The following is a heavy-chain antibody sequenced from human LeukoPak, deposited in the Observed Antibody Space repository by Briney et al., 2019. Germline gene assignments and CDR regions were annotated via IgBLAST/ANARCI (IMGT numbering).Heavy chain of an antibody. D-gene: IGHD2-8*01. V-gene: IGHV4-59*08. CDR1: GGSISSYY. CDR2: IYYSGST. Sequence: PSETLSLTCTVSGGSISSYYWSWIRQPPGKGLEWIGYIYYSGSTYYNPSLKSRVTISVDTSKNQFSLKLSSVTAADTAVYYCARAWNGLDYWGQGTLVTVSS. J-gene: IGHJ4*02. CDR3: ARAWNGLDY.